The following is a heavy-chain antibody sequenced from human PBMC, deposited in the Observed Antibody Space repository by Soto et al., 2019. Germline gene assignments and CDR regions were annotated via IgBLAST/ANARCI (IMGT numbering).Heavy chain of an antibody. J-gene: IGHJ4*02. CDR3: AKDRGFCNGGSCYGFDY. V-gene: IGHV3-30*18. D-gene: IGHD2-15*01. CDR1: GFTFSNYG. Sequence: GGSLRLSCAASGFTFSNYGMHWVRQAPGKGLEWVAVISYDGRDKYYGESVKGRFTIFRDNSKNTLYLEMNTLRPDDTGVYYCAKDRGFCNGGSCYGFDYWRQGTLVTVSS. CDR2: ISYDGRDK.